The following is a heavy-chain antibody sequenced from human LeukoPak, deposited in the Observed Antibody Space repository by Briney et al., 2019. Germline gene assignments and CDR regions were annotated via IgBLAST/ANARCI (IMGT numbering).Heavy chain of an antibody. CDR1: GGSFSSHY. CDR3: ARVSGSNYRNYFDY. D-gene: IGHD2-15*01. CDR2: IYYTGRT. Sequence: SDTLSLTCTVSGGSFSSHYWSWIRQPPGKGLEWIGYIYYTGRTDYNPSLESRVTISVDTSKNQFSLKVSSVTAADTAVYYCARVSGSNYRNYFDYWGQGTLVTVSS. V-gene: IGHV4-59*11. J-gene: IGHJ4*02.